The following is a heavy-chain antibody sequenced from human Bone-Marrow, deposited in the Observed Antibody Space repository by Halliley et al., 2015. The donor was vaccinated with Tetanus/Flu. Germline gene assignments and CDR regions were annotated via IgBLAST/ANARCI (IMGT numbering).Heavy chain of an antibody. V-gene: IGHV3-48*03. J-gene: IGHJ4*02. Sequence: WIAYISSSGSTKYFADSVKGRFSVSRDNAKDSLYLQMNGLRDDDTAVYYCARDGTATQIPLDQWGQGDMVTVSS. CDR3: ARDGTATQIPLDQ. CDR2: ISSSGSTK.